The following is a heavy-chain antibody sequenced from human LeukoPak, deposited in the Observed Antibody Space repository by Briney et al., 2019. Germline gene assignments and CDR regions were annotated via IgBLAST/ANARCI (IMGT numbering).Heavy chain of an antibody. CDR1: GFTYSSYS. J-gene: IGHJ4*02. Sequence: PGGSLRLSCAASGFTYSSYSMNWVRQAPGKGLEWVSSITSSSSYIYYADSVKGRFTISRDNAKNSLYLQMNSLRAEDTAVYYCAKDSSTVNRYSYQSGYFDYWGQGTLVTVSS. CDR2: ITSSSSYI. CDR3: AKDSSTVNRYSYQSGYFDY. D-gene: IGHD5-18*01. V-gene: IGHV3-21*01.